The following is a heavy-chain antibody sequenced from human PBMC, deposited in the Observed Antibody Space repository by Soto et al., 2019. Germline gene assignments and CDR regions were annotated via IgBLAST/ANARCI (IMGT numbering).Heavy chain of an antibody. CDR3: AKSYGDTWKHYYFDY. CDR2: ISGSGGST. J-gene: IGHJ4*02. V-gene: IGHV3-23*01. CDR1: RFTFSGYS. D-gene: IGHD3-3*02. Sequence: EVQLLESGGGLVKPGGSLRLSCAPSRFTFSGYSRSWVRQAPGKGLEWVSGISGSGGSTYYADSVKGRFTISRDNSESTLFLQMNSLRAEDTALYYCAKSYGDTWKHYYFDYWGQGTLVTVSS.